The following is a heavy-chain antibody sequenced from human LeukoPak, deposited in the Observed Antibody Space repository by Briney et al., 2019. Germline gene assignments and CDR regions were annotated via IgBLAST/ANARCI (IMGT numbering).Heavy chain of an antibody. J-gene: IGHJ4*02. Sequence: ASVKVSCKASGYTFTRYGITWVRQAPGQGLEWMGWISAYNGNTNYAQKFQGRLTVTADTSTNTAYMELRSLRPDDTAVYYCARDFFHGHCSGLTCFLLDSWGQGSLVTVSS. V-gene: IGHV1-18*01. D-gene: IGHD2-15*01. CDR3: ARDFFHGHCSGLTCFLLDS. CDR1: GYTFTRYG. CDR2: ISAYNGNT.